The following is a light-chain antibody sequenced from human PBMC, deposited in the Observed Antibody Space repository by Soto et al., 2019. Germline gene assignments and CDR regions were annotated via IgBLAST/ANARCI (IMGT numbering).Light chain of an antibody. V-gene: IGLV2-14*01. CDR1: TSDVGAYNY. CDR3: SSYTTSSTRL. J-gene: IGLJ2*01. Sequence: QSALTQPASVSGSPGQSITISCTGTTSDVGAYNYVSWYQQHPGKAPKLVIYTVSNRPSGVSNRFSGSKSGNTASLTISGLQPEDEADYYCSSYTTSSTRLFGGGTKLTVL. CDR2: TVS.